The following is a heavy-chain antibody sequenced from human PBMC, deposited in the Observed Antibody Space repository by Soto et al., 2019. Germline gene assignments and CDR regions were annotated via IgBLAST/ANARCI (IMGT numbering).Heavy chain of an antibody. Sequence: EVQLVESGGGLVQPGESLRLSCAASGFTFSSYWMTWVRQAPGKGLEWVAYIDQDGSAKYYVDSVKGRFTISRDNAKNSLYLQMNSLRAEDTALYSCARGATPDYWGQGTLVTVSS. J-gene: IGHJ4*02. CDR3: ARGATPDY. V-gene: IGHV3-7*01. CDR1: GFTFSSYW. CDR2: IDQDGSAK.